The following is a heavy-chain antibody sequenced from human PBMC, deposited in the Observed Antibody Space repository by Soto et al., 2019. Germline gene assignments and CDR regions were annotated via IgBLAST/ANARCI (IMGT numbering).Heavy chain of an antibody. CDR2: IIPILGIA. CDR1: GGTFSSYT. D-gene: IGHD3-3*01. Sequence: SVRVSYRASGGTFSSYTISWVRQAPGQGLEWMGRIIPILGIANYAQKFQGRVTITADKSTSTAYMELSSLRSEDTAVYYCARFDLGAFDIWGQGTMVTVSS. V-gene: IGHV1-69*02. CDR3: ARFDLGAFDI. J-gene: IGHJ3*02.